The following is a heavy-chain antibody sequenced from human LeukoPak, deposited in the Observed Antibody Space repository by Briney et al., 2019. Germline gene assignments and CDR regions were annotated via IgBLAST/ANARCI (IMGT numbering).Heavy chain of an antibody. CDR2: IYYSGST. CDR3: ARSGGKKIFDY. V-gene: IGHV4-39*07. Sequence: SETLSLTCTVSGGSISSSSYYWGWIRQPPGKGLEWLGSIYYSGSTYYNPSLKSRVTISVDTSKNQFSLKLSSVTAADTAVYYCARSGGKKIFDYWGQGTLVTVSS. D-gene: IGHD4-23*01. CDR1: GGSISSSSYY. J-gene: IGHJ4*02.